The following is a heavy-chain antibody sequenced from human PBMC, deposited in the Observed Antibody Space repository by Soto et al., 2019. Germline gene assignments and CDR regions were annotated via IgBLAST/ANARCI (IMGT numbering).Heavy chain of an antibody. J-gene: IGHJ6*02. Sequence: QVQLVQSGAEVKKPGASVTVSCKTSGYTFSNYGINWVRQAPGQGLEWMGWISGYNGNTNYAQTVLGRVTMTTATSTGTVYMELRSLKSDDTAIYYCSRFIMVGGWFDPNYYHGMDVWGQGTTVTVSS. D-gene: IGHD6-19*01. V-gene: IGHV1-18*01. CDR3: SRFIMVGGWFDPNYYHGMDV. CDR2: ISGYNGNT. CDR1: GYTFSNYG.